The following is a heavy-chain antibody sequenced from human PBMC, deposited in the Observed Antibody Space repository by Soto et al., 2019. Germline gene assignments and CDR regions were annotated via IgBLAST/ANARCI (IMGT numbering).Heavy chain of an antibody. D-gene: IGHD2-8*01. V-gene: IGHV1-18*01. CDR3: ARVGDGYNGGSDY. Sequence: QVQLVQSGAEVKKPGASVKVSCKASGYTFTSYGISWVRQAPGQGLEWMGWLSAYNGNTNQSQKLQSRVXXTXDXXTSTAYVELRSLRSDDTAVYYCARVGDGYNGGSDYLGQGTLVTVSS. CDR1: GYTFTSYG. J-gene: IGHJ4*02. CDR2: LSAYNGNT.